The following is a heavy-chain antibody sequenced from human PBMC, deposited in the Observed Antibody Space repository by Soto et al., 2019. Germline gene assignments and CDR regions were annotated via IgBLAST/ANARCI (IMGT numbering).Heavy chain of an antibody. D-gene: IGHD3-10*01. CDR3: ARVRYYYGSGSYQNYYYYYSMVV. V-gene: IGHV1-69*13. Sequence: ASVKVSCKASGGTFSSYAISWVRQAPGQGLEWMGGIIPIFGTANYAQKFQGRVTITADESTSTAYMELSSLRSEDTAVYYCARVRYYYGSGSYQNYYYYYSMVVWGQGTTVTVSS. CDR1: GGTFSSYA. CDR2: IIPIFGTA. J-gene: IGHJ6*02.